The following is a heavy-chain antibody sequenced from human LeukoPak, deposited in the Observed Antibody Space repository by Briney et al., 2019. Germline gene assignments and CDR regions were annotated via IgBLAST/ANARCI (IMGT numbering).Heavy chain of an antibody. CDR1: GFTFSSYG. J-gene: IGHJ4*02. Sequence: GGSLRLSCAASGFTFSSYGMHWVRQAPGKGLEWVAVIWYDGSNKYYADSVKGRFTISRDNSKNTLYLQMNSLRAEDTAVYYCAREGYLRFFDYWGQGTLVTVSS. CDR2: IWYDGSNK. V-gene: IGHV3-33*01. D-gene: IGHD2-21*01. CDR3: AREGYLRFFDY.